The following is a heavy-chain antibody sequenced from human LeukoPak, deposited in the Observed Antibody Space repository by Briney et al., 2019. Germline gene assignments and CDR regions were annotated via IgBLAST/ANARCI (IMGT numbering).Heavy chain of an antibody. CDR2: IYHSGST. CDR1: GGSLSSSNW. D-gene: IGHD6-13*01. CDR3: ARNPASSSWYHNFDY. Sequence: SETLSLTCAVSGGSLSSSNWWSWVRQPPGKGLEWIGEIYHSGSTNYNPSLKSRVTISVDKSKNQFSLKLSSVTAADTAVYYCARNPASSSWYHNFDYWGQGTLVTVSS. J-gene: IGHJ4*02. V-gene: IGHV4-4*02.